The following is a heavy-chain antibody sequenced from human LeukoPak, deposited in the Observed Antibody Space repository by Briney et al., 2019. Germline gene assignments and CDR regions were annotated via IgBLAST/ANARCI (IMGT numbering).Heavy chain of an antibody. CDR2: ISWNSGSI. D-gene: IGHD6-19*01. Sequence: GRSLRLSCAASGFTFDDYAMHWVRQAPGKGLEWVSGISWNSGSIGYADSVKGRFTISRDNAKNSLYLQMNSLRAEDTALYYCAKDIVAGAYYYYYMDVWGKGTTVTVSS. J-gene: IGHJ6*03. V-gene: IGHV3-9*01. CDR1: GFTFDDYA. CDR3: AKDIVAGAYYYYYMDV.